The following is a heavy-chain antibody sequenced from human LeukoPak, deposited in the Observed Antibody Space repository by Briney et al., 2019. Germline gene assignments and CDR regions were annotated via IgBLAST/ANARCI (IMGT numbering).Heavy chain of an antibody. Sequence: GGSLRLSCAASGFTFSSYGMHWVRQAPGKGLEWVANIKQDGSEKYYVDSVKGRFTISRDNAKNSLYLQMNSLRAEDTAVYYCANGFWDGNAFDIWGQGTMVTVSS. CDR3: ANGFWDGNAFDI. D-gene: IGHD1-26*01. CDR2: IKQDGSEK. J-gene: IGHJ3*02. CDR1: GFTFSSYG. V-gene: IGHV3-7*03.